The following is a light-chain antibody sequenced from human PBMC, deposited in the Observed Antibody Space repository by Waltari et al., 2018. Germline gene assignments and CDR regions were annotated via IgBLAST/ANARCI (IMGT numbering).Light chain of an antibody. CDR3: QSYDSGLSGSV. CDR1: SSHIGAGYD. V-gene: IGLV1-40*01. J-gene: IGLJ2*01. CDR2: GNN. Sequence: QSGLTHPPSVSGAPGQRVTISCTGSSSHIGAGYDVHCYQKRPGTPPKLLIYGNNNRPSGVPDRFSGSKSGTSASLAITGLQAEDEADYYCQSYDSGLSGSVFGGGTKLTVL.